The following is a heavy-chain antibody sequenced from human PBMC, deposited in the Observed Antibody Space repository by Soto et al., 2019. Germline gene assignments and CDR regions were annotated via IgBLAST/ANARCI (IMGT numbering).Heavy chain of an antibody. V-gene: IGHV4-34*01. CDR3: ARANILTGFYVVYFAF. D-gene: IGHD3-9*01. CDR2: VNHSGST. J-gene: IGHJ2*01. Sequence: QVQLHQWGAGLLRPSETLSLTCAVSGGSFSGYYWSWIRQSPGTGLEWIGEVNHSGSTNYNPSLPSRVTLTIDSYNNPFSLKLNSVPAADSAVYYWARANILTGFYVVYFAFCCRAFLVTVSS. CDR1: GGSFSGYY.